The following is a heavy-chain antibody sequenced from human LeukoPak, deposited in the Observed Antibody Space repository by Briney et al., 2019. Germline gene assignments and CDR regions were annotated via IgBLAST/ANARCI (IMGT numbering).Heavy chain of an antibody. D-gene: IGHD2-2*01. CDR3: ARVVVVPAAIGSGAFDI. Sequence: PSETLSLTCAVYGGSFSGYYWSWIRQPPGKGLEWIGEINHSGSTYYNPSLKSRVTISVDTSKNQFSLKLSSVTAADTAVYYCARVVVVPAAIGSGAFDIWGQGTMVAVSS. V-gene: IGHV4-34*01. CDR1: GGSFSGYY. J-gene: IGHJ3*02. CDR2: INHSGST.